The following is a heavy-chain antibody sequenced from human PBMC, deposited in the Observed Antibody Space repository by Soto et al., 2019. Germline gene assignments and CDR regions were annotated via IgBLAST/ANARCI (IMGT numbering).Heavy chain of an antibody. V-gene: IGHV3-23*01. D-gene: IGHD4-4*01. CDR1: GFTFSSYA. Sequence: GGSLRLSCAASGFTFSSYAMSWVRQAPGKGLEWVSAISGSGGSTYYADSVKGRFTISRDNSKNTLYLQMNSLRAEDTAVYYCAKDGGYSNYVIPPPVLDYWGQGSLVTVSS. J-gene: IGHJ4*02. CDR2: ISGSGGST. CDR3: AKDGGYSNYVIPPPVLDY.